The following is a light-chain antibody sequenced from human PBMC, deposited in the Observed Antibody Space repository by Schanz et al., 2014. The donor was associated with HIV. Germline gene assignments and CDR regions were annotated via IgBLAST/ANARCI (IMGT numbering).Light chain of an antibody. V-gene: IGKV3-20*01. CDR1: QSVSSSS. CDR2: GAS. CDR3: QQYGSSPLT. J-gene: IGKJ4*01. Sequence: DIVLTQSPVTLSLSPGERATLSCRASQSVSSSSLAWYRQKAGQPPSLLISGASSRATGVPDRFSGDGSGTDFTLTISRLEPEDFAVYYCQQYGSSPLTFGGGTKVESK.